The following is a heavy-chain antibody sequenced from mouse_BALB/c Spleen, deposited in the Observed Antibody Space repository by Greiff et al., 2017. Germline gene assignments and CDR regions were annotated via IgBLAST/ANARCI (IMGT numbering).Heavy chain of an antibody. Sequence: EVQLQQSGPELMKPGASVKISCKASGYSFTSYYMHWVKQSHGKSLEWIGYIDPFNGGTSYNQKFKGKATLTVDKSSSTAYMHLSSLTSEDSAVYYCARSGGNYPFAYWGQGTLVTVSA. CDR2: IDPFNGGT. CDR1: GYSFTSYY. V-gene: IGHV1S135*01. D-gene: IGHD2-1*01. J-gene: IGHJ3*01. CDR3: ARSGGNYPFAY.